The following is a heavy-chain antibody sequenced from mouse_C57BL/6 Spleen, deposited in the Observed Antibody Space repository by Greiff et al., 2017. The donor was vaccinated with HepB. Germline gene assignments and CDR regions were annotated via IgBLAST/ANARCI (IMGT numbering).Heavy chain of an antibody. CDR3: ARKTYYSNYPYYFDD. V-gene: IGHV1-42*01. J-gene: IGHJ2*01. CDR2: INPSTGGT. CDR1: GYSFTGYY. D-gene: IGHD2-5*01. Sequence: VQLKESGPELVKPGASVKISCKASGYSFTGYYMNWVKQSPEKSLEWIGEINPSTGGTTYNQKFKAKATLTVDKSSSTAYMQLKSLTSEDSAVYYCARKTYYSNYPYYFDDWGQGTTLTVSS.